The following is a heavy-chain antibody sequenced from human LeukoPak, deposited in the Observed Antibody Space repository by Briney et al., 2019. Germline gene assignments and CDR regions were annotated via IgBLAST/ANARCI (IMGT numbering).Heavy chain of an antibody. Sequence: GGSLRLSCAASGFTFGTYWMSWVRQAPGKGLEWVANINGDGSEKYFAGSVKGRFTISRDNARNSLFLQMNGLRAEDTAVYYCARARYCSSGNCYKDYWGQGSLVTVSS. D-gene: IGHD2-15*01. V-gene: IGHV3-7*01. J-gene: IGHJ4*02. CDR2: INGDGSEK. CDR3: ARARYCSSGNCYKDY. CDR1: GFTFGTYW.